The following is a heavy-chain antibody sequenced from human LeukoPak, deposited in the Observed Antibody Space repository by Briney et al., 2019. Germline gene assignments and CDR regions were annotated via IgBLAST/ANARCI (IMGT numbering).Heavy chain of an antibody. CDR3: AKKLGMGPLPDY. D-gene: IGHD7-27*01. J-gene: IGHJ4*02. CDR2: ISYDGSNK. CDR1: GFTFSSYG. Sequence: PGRSLRLSCAASGFTFSSYGMHWVRQAPGKGLEWVAVISYDGSNKYYADSVKGRFTISRDNSKNTLYLQMNNLRAEDTAVYYCAKKLGMGPLPDYWGQGTLVTVSS. V-gene: IGHV3-30*18.